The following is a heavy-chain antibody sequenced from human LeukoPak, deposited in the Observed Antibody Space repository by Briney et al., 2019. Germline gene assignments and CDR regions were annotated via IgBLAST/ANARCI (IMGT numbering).Heavy chain of an antibody. Sequence: GGSLRLSCAASGFTFSSYAMSWVRQAPGKGLEWVSAISGSGGSTYYADSVKGRFTISRDNSKSTLYLQMNSLRAEDTAVYYCAYSSSRNEKPDWGQGTLVTVSS. J-gene: IGHJ4*02. CDR1: GFTFSSYA. CDR2: ISGSGGST. CDR3: AYSSSRNEKPD. V-gene: IGHV3-23*01. D-gene: IGHD6-13*01.